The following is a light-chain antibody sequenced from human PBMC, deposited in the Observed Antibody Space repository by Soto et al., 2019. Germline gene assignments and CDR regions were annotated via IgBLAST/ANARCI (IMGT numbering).Light chain of an antibody. Sequence: ETVMTQSPATLSVSPGERATLSCRASQSVSSSLAWYQQKPGQAPRLLIYGASTRATGVPARFSGSGSETEFTLTISGLQSEDFAVYYCQQYNNWPPWTFGQGTKVEIK. V-gene: IGKV3-15*01. CDR2: GAS. CDR3: QQYNNWPPWT. J-gene: IGKJ1*01. CDR1: QSVSSS.